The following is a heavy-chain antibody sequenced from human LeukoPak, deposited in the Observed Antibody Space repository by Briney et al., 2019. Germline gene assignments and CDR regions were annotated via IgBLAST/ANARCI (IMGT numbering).Heavy chain of an antibody. CDR1: GGSINSTSYY. J-gene: IGHJ6*02. CDR3: ARDGDGMDV. V-gene: IGHV4-39*07. CDR2: NGNT. D-gene: IGHD3-16*01. Sequence: SETLSLTCTVSGGSINSTSYYWGWVRQPPGKGLEWIGSNGNTYFSPSLKSRVTISVDTSKNQFSLKLSSVTAADTAVYYCARDGDGMDVWGQGTTVTVSS.